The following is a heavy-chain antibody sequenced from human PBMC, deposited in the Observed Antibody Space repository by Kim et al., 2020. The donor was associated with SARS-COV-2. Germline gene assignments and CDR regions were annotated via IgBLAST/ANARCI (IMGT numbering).Heavy chain of an antibody. CDR3: ARGCGSAPLTSSGMDV. V-gene: IGHV4-34*01. J-gene: IGHJ6*02. Sequence: SLKSRVTISVDTSKNQFSLKLSSVTAADTAVYYCARGCGSAPLTSSGMDVWGQGTTVTVSS. D-gene: IGHD1-26*01.